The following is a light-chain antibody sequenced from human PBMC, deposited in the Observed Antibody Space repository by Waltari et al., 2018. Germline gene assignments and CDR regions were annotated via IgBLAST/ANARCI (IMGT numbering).Light chain of an antibody. CDR2: EVS. CDR1: SSDVGGYNY. J-gene: IGLJ2*01. Sequence: QSALTQPASVSGSPGQSITISCTGTSSDVGGYNYVSWYQQHPGKAPKRRSYEVSNRPSGVSNRFSGSKSGNTASLTISGLQAEDEADYYCSSYTSSSYVVFGGGTKLTVL. CDR3: SSYTSSSYVV. V-gene: IGLV2-14*01.